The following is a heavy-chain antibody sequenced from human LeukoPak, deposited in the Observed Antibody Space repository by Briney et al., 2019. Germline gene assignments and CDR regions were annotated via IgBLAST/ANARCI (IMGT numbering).Heavy chain of an antibody. CDR3: AREGRPGYCSGGSCYSIKYFDY. D-gene: IGHD2-15*01. CDR2: ISYDGSNK. Sequence: GRSLRLSCAASGFTFSSYAMHWVRQAPGKGLEWVAVISYDGSNKYYADSVKGRFTISRDNSKNTLYLQMNSLRAEDTAVYYCAREGRPGYCSGGSCYSIKYFDYWGQGTLVTVSS. CDR1: GFTFSSYA. J-gene: IGHJ4*02. V-gene: IGHV3-30*04.